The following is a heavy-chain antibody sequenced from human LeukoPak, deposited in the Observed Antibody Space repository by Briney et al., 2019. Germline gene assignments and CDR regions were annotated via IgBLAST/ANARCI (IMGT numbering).Heavy chain of an antibody. V-gene: IGHV4-61*02. D-gene: IGHD3-22*01. Sequence: SETLSLTCTVSGGSISSRSHYWGWIRQPAGKGLEWIGRIYTSGSTNYNPSLKSRVTISVDTSKNQFSLKLSSVTAADTAVYYCARWNYYDSSGYSLGAFDIWGQGTMVTVSS. J-gene: IGHJ3*02. CDR3: ARWNYYDSSGYSLGAFDI. CDR1: GGSISSRSHY. CDR2: IYTSGST.